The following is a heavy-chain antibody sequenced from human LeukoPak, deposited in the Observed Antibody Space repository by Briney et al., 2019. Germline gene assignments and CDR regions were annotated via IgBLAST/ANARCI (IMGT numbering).Heavy chain of an antibody. J-gene: IGHJ5*02. D-gene: IGHD6-13*01. CDR1: GYSISSGYY. CDR3: ARKEGGQLVNTRRWFDP. V-gene: IGHV4-38-2*02. Sequence: SETLSLTCTVSGYSISSGYYWGWIRQPPGKGLEWIGSIYHSGSTYYNPSLKSRVTISVATSKKQFSLKVRSVTAADTAVYYCARKEGGQLVNTRRWFDPWGQGTLVTVSS. CDR2: IYHSGST.